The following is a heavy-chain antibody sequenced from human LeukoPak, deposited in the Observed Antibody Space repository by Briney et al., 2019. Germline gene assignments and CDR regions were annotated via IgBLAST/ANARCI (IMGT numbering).Heavy chain of an antibody. D-gene: IGHD3-22*01. V-gene: IGHV3-20*04. CDR2: INWNGGST. CDR1: GFTFDDYG. CDR3: AREDYYDSSGYYLC. J-gene: IGHJ4*02. Sequence: GGSLRLSCAASGFTFDDYGMSWVRQAPGKGLEWVSGINWNGGSTGYADSVKGRFTISRDNAKNSLYLQMNSLRAEDTALYYCAREDYYDSSGYYLCWGQGTLVTVSS.